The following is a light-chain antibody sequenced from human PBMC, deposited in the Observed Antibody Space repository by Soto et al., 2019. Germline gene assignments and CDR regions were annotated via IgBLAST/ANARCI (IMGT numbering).Light chain of an antibody. V-gene: IGLV2-14*01. Sequence: QSVLTQPASVSGSPGQSITISCTGTSSDVGGYNYVSWYQQHPGKAPKLMIYEVSNRPSGVSNRVSGSRSGNTASLTISGLQPEDEADYYCSSFTTSSTVVFGGGTKVTVL. CDR2: EVS. J-gene: IGLJ2*01. CDR3: SSFTTSSTVV. CDR1: SSDVGGYNY.